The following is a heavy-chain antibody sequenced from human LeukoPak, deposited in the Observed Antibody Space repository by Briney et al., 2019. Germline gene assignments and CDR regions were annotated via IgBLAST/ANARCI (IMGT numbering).Heavy chain of an antibody. Sequence: GGSLRLSCAASGFTVSTNYMTWVRQAPGKGLDWVSVIYSGGSTYYADSVKGRFTISRDNSKNTLYLQMNSLRPEDTAVYYCAREANSYYYGSGSYFYFDYWGQGTLVTVSS. J-gene: IGHJ4*02. V-gene: IGHV3-66*02. CDR2: IYSGGST. D-gene: IGHD3-10*01. CDR3: AREANSYYYGSGSYFYFDY. CDR1: GFTVSTNY.